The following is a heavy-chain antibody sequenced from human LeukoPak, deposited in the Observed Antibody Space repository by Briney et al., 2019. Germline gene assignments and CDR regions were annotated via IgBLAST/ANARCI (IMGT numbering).Heavy chain of an antibody. CDR3: ARPMIAHYYGMDV. V-gene: IGHV3-7*03. CDR1: GFTFSSYW. J-gene: IGHJ6*02. CDR2: IKQDGSEK. Sequence: GSLRLSCAASGFTFSSYWMSWVRQAPGKGLEWVANIKQDGSEKYYVDSVKGRFTISRDNAKNSLYLQMNSLRAEDTAVYYCARPMIAHYYGMDVWGQGTTVTVSS. D-gene: IGHD3-22*01.